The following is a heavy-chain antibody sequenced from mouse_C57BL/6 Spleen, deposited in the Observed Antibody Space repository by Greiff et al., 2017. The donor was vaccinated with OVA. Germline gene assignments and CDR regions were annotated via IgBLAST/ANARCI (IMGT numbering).Heavy chain of an antibody. Sequence: QVQLKESGPELVKPGASVKISCKASGYAFSSSWMNWVKQRPGKGLEWIGRIYPGDGDTNYNGKFKGKATLTADKSSSTAYMQLSSLTSEDSAVYFCAVYGSSSYFDYWGQGTTLTVSS. CDR3: AVYGSSSYFDY. D-gene: IGHD1-1*01. CDR2: IYPGDGDT. CDR1: GYAFSSSW. J-gene: IGHJ2*01. V-gene: IGHV1-82*01.